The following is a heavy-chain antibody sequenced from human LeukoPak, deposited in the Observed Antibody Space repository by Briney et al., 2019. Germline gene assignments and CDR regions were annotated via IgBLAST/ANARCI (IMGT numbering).Heavy chain of an antibody. CDR2: IYYSGSN. V-gene: IGHV4-59*08. D-gene: IGHD6-13*01. Sequence: SGTLCLTSTVSGVTIRGDYWSRVREPPGTGPKCCGYIYYSGSNNYHPSLKSRVTISVDTSKNQFFLNLNSVTAADTAVYYCARGGFPEYSTSWFYWGQGTLVTVSS. CDR1: GVTIRGDY. CDR3: ARGGFPEYSTSWFY. J-gene: IGHJ4*02.